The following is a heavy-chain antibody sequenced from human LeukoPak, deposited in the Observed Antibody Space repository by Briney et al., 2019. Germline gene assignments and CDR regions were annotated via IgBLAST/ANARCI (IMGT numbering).Heavy chain of an antibody. Sequence: PGGSLRLSCAASGFTVSNNHMSWIRQAPGKGLEWVSYISSSGSTIYYADSVKGRFTISRDNAKNSLYLQMNSLRAEDTAVYYCARDHYDFWSGYYRYAFDIWGQGTMVTVSS. CDR1: GFTVSNNH. D-gene: IGHD3-3*01. CDR3: ARDHYDFWSGYYRYAFDI. CDR2: ISSSGSTI. V-gene: IGHV3-11*01. J-gene: IGHJ3*02.